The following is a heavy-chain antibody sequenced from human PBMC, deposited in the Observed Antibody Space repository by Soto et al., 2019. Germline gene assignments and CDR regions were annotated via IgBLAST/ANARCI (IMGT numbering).Heavy chain of an antibody. CDR3: ARGIGGYYYGSGRRTTSNRFDY. Sequence: SETLSLTCTVSGGSISSYYWSWIRQPPGKGLEWIGYIYYSGSTNYNPSLKSRVTISVDTSKNQFSLKLSSVTAADTAVYYCARGIGGYYYGSGRRTTSNRFDYWGQGTRGTVSS. V-gene: IGHV4-59*01. CDR1: GGSISSYY. D-gene: IGHD3-10*01. CDR2: IYYSGST. J-gene: IGHJ4*02.